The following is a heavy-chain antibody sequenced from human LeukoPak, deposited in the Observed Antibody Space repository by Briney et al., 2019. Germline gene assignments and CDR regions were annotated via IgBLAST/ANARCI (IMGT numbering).Heavy chain of an antibody. CDR2: VSNDGSST. CDR1: GFTLNHYW. D-gene: IGHD6-13*01. J-gene: IGHJ4*02. CDR3: VGATADTTPRP. V-gene: IGHV3-74*01. Sequence: GGSLRLSCAASGFTLNHYWKHGVRQGPGKGLVWVSRVSNDGSSTAYADSVRGRFTISRDNAKNTLYLQMNSLRAEDTAVYYCVGATADTTPRPWGQGTLVTVSS.